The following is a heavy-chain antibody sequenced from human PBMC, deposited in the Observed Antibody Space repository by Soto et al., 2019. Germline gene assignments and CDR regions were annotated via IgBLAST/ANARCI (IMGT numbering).Heavy chain of an antibody. CDR2: ISGSGGST. Sequence: GGSLRLSCAASGFTFSSYAMSWVRQAPGKGLEWVSAISGSGGSTYYADSVKGRFTISRDNSKNTLYLQMNSLRAEDTAVYYCAKPPGGYENPYYFDYWGQGTLVTVSS. V-gene: IGHV3-23*01. J-gene: IGHJ4*02. D-gene: IGHD5-12*01. CDR3: AKPPGGYENPYYFDY. CDR1: GFTFSSYA.